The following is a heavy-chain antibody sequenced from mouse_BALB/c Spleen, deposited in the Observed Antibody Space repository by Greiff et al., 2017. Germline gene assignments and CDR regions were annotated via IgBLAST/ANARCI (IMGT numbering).Heavy chain of an antibody. CDR1: GFTFSSFG. V-gene: IGHV5-17*02. J-gene: IGHJ4*01. CDR2: ISSGSSTI. D-gene: IGHD4-1*01. Sequence: EVRVVESGGGLVQPGGSRKLSCAASGFTFSSFGMHWVRQAPEKGLEWVAYISSGSSTIYYADTVKGRFTISRDNPKNTLFLQMTSLRSEDTAMYYCARWDSAMDYWGQGTSVTVSS. CDR3: ARWDSAMDY.